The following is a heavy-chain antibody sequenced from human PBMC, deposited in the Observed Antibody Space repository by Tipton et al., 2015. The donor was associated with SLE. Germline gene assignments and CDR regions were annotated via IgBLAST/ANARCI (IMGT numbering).Heavy chain of an antibody. Sequence: SLRLSCAASGFTFSSYWMHWVRQAPGKGLVWVSRINSDGSSTSYADSVKGRFTISRDNSKNTLYLQMSSLRAEDTAVYYCARIGAVMVRGVFDYWGQGTLVTVSS. J-gene: IGHJ4*02. CDR3: ARIGAVMVRGVFDY. V-gene: IGHV3-74*01. D-gene: IGHD3-10*01. CDR2: INSDGSST. CDR1: GFTFSSYW.